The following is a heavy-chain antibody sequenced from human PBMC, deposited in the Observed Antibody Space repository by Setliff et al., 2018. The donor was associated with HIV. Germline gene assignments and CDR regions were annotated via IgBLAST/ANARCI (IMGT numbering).Heavy chain of an antibody. Sequence: KPSETLSLTCTVSGDSINTHYWSWIRQPPGKGLEWIGCISHSGNTNFNPSLNSRVTISLDTSKNQFSLRLTSLTAADTAIYYCARGHDNKYYYFYYMDVWGKGTTVTVSS. J-gene: IGHJ6*03. CDR1: GDSINTHY. D-gene: IGHD3-9*01. V-gene: IGHV4-59*11. CDR2: ISHSGNT. CDR3: ARGHDNKYYYFYYMDV.